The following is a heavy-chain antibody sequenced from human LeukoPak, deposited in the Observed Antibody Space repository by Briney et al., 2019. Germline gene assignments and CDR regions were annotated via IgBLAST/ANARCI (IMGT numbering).Heavy chain of an antibody. CDR2: IKQDGSEK. V-gene: IGHV3-7*01. D-gene: IGHD6-13*01. Sequence: GGSLRLSCAASGFTFSSYWMSWVRQAPGKGLEWVANIKQDGSEKYYVDSVKGRFTISRDNAKNSLYLQMNSLRAEDTAVYYCAREVRSSSWFYYYYMDVWGKGTTVTISS. CDR3: AREVRSSSWFYYYYMDV. J-gene: IGHJ6*03. CDR1: GFTFSSYW.